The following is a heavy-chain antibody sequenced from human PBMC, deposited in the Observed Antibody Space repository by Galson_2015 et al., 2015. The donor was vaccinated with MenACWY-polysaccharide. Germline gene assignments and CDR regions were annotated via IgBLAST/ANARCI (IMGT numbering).Heavy chain of an antibody. Sequence: SLRLSCAASGFTFNSYAMHWVRQAPGKGLEWLAVISYDETNKYYADSVKGRFTISRDNSKNTLYLQMNSLRAEDTAVFYCARAYCDRITCYGMD. J-gene: IGHJ6*01. D-gene: IGHD2/OR15-2a*01. CDR2: ISYDETNK. CDR3: ARAYCDRITCYGMD. CDR1: GFTFNSYA. V-gene: IGHV3-30-3*01.